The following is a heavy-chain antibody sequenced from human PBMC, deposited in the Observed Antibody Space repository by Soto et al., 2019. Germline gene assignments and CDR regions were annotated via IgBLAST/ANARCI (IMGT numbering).Heavy chain of an antibody. CDR3: ARGGVSTRTFDY. CDR1: GYNFAGYW. V-gene: IGHV5-51*01. D-gene: IGHD3-3*01. CDR2: IYPSDSDT. Sequence: GESLKISCNGSGYNFAGYWIAWVRQMPGKGLELRGIIYPSDSDTRYRPSFQGQVTISADKSISSAYLQWSSLRASDTAMYYCARGGVSTRTFDYWGQGTPVTVSS. J-gene: IGHJ4*02.